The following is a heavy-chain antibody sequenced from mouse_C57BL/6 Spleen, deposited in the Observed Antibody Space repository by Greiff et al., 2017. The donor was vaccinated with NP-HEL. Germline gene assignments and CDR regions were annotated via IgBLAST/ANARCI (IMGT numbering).Heavy chain of an antibody. J-gene: IGHJ2*01. Sequence: EVMLVESEGGLVQPGSSMKLSCTASGFTFSDYYMAWVRQVPEKGLEWVANINYDGSSTYYLDSLKSRFIISRDNAKNILYLQMSSLKSEDTATYYCARDGTNWGFDYWGQGTTLTVSS. CDR2: INYDGSST. CDR3: ARDGTNWGFDY. V-gene: IGHV5-16*01. CDR1: GFTFSDYY. D-gene: IGHD4-1*01.